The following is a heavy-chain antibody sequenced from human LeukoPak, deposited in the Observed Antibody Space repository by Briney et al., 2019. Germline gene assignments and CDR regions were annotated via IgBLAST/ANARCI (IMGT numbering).Heavy chain of an antibody. CDR1: GGSISSGGYY. CDR3: ARSGRYYGSGSYPYYYYYGMDV. CDR2: IYYSGST. Sequence: PSETLSFTCTVSGGSISSGGYYWSWIRQHPGKGLEWIGYIYYSGSTYYNPSLKSRVTISVDTSKNQFSLKLSSVTAADTAVYYCARSGRYYGSGSYPYYYYYGMDVWGKGTTVTVSS. D-gene: IGHD3-10*01. J-gene: IGHJ6*04. V-gene: IGHV4-31*03.